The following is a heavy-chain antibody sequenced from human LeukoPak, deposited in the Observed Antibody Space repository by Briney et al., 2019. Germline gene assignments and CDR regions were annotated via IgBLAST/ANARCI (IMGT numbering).Heavy chain of an antibody. CDR1: GFTFSSYV. CDR3: AKAPSRFDFWSGYSDYYYYGMDV. J-gene: IGHJ6*02. Sequence: GGSLRLSCETAGFTFSSYVMHWVRQAPGKGLEWVSAISGSGGSTYYADSVKGRFTISRDNSKNTLYLQMNSLRAEDTAVYYCAKAPSRFDFWSGYSDYYYYGMDVWGQGTTVTVSS. D-gene: IGHD3-3*01. CDR2: ISGSGGST. V-gene: IGHV3-23*01.